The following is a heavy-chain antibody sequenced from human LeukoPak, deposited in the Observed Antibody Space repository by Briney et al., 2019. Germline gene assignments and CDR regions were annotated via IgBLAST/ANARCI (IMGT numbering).Heavy chain of an antibody. CDR2: INHSGST. CDR3: ARGGRRVSSGYPPSRQPRGGFDP. V-gene: IGHV4-34*01. J-gene: IGHJ5*02. Sequence: ASETLSLTCAVYGGSFSGYYWSWMRQPPGKGLEWIGEINHSGSTNYNPSLKSRVTISVDTSKNQFSLKLSSVTAADTAVYYCARGGRRVSSGYPPSRQPRGGFDPWGQGTLVTVSS. CDR1: GGSFSGYY. D-gene: IGHD3-22*01.